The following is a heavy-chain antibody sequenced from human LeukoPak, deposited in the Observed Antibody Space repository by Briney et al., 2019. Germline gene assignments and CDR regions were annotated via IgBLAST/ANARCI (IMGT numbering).Heavy chain of an antibody. CDR2: IKEDGSEK. CDR1: GFTFSSYW. J-gene: IGHJ4*02. Sequence: GGSLRLSCAAYGFTFSSYWMSWVRQAPGKGLEWVANIKEDGSEKYYVDSVKGRFTISRDSAKNSLYLQMNSLRVEDTAVYYCARDHNYGSDYWGQGTLVTVSS. CDR3: ARDHNYGSDY. V-gene: IGHV3-7*03. D-gene: IGHD5-18*01.